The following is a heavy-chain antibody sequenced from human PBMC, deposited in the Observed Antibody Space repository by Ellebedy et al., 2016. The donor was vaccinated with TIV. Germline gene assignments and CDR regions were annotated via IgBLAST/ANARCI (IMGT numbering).Heavy chain of an antibody. V-gene: IGHV3-20*03. CDR2: INWNGTST. D-gene: IGHD3-10*01. CDR1: GFIFDDYD. J-gene: IGHJ4*02. Sequence: GGSLRLXXAASGFIFDDYDMSWVRQAPGKGLEWVSGINWNGTSTGYADSVKGRFTISGDNAKNSLYLQMNSLRAEDTALYYCARDILGSSPDYWGQGTLVTVSS. CDR3: ARDILGSSPDY.